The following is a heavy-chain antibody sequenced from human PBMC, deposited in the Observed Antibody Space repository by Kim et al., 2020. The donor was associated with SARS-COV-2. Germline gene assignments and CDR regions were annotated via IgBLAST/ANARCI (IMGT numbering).Heavy chain of an antibody. CDR1: GGSISSSNW. V-gene: IGHV4-4*02. CDR3: ARGLNGITMIVADSGPWFDP. D-gene: IGHD3-22*01. CDR2: IYHSGST. Sequence: SETLSLTCAVSGGSISSSNWWSWVRQPPGKGLEWIGEIYHSGSTNYNPSLKSRVTISVDKSKNQFSLKLSSVTAADTAVYYCARGLNGITMIVADSGPWFDPLGQGTLVTVSS. J-gene: IGHJ5*02.